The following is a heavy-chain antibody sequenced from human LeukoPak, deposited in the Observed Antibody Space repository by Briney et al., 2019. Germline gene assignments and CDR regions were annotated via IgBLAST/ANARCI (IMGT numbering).Heavy chain of an antibody. CDR3: ARSGYTYDGAKRADY. CDR1: GFTFSDYY. Sequence: PGGSLRLSCATSGFTFSDYYMTWVRQAPGKGLEWVPYISSGSSSIFYADSVKGRFTISRDNAKNSLYLQMNSLRAEDTAVYYCARSGYTYDGAKRADYWGQGTLVTVSS. CDR2: ISSGSSSI. V-gene: IGHV3-11*01. J-gene: IGHJ4*02. D-gene: IGHD5-18*01.